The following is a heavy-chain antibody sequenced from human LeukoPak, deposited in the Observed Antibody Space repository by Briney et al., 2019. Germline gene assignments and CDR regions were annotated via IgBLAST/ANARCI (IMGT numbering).Heavy chain of an antibody. CDR3: ARDRGSIAVAGNFDY. V-gene: IGHV1-18*01. CDR2: ISAYNGNT. J-gene: IGHJ4*02. Sequence: GGSLRLSCAASGFTFTSYGISWVRQAPGQGLEWMGWISAYNGNTNYAQKLQGRVTMTTDTSTSTAYMELRSLRSDDTAVYYCARDRGSIAVAGNFDYWGQGTLVTVSS. D-gene: IGHD6-19*01. CDR1: GFTFTSYG.